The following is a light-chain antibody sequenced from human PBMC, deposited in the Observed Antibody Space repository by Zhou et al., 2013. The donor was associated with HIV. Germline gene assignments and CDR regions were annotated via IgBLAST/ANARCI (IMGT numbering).Light chain of an antibody. Sequence: DIVMTQSPLSLPVTPGEPASISCRSSQSLLHSNGYNYLDWYLQKPGQSPQLLIYLGSNRASGVPDRFSGSGSSTDFTLKISRVEAEDVGVYYCMQALQTPPATFGQGTKVEIK. J-gene: IGKJ1*01. CDR2: LGS. V-gene: IGKV2-28*01. CDR3: MQALQTPPAT. CDR1: QSLLHSNGYNY.